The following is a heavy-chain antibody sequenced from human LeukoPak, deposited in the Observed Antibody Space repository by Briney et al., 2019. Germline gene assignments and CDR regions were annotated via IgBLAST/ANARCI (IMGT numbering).Heavy chain of an antibody. CDR3: ARGRYCSSTSCYGKNEFDY. CDR2: IGTAGDP. Sequence: GGSLRLSCAASGFTFSSYDMHWVRQATGKGLEWVSAIGTAGDPYYPGSVKGRFTISRENAKNSLHLQMNSLRAGDTAVYYCARGRYCSSTSCYGKNEFDYWGQGTLVTVSS. D-gene: IGHD2-2*01. V-gene: IGHV3-13*05. CDR1: GFTFSSYD. J-gene: IGHJ4*02.